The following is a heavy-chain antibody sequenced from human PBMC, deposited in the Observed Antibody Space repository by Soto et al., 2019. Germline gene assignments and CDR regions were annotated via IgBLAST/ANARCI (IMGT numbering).Heavy chain of an antibody. CDR2: ISGNGIAT. V-gene: IGHV3-23*01. CDR3: AREAISMVRGTNNWFDP. Sequence: PSETLSLTCSLYSGSLSGYYWSWIRQPPGKGLEWVSAISGNGIATYYADSVKGRFTISRDNSKNTLYLQMNRLRADDTAVYYCAREAISMVRGTNNWFDPWGQGTLVTVSS. D-gene: IGHD3-10*01. J-gene: IGHJ5*02. CDR1: SGSLSGYY.